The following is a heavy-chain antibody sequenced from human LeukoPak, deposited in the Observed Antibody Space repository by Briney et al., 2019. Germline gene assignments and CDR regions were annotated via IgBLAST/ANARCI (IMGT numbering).Heavy chain of an antibody. V-gene: IGHV4-61*01. D-gene: IGHD6-6*01. CDR3: ARGRKQLVLYYFDY. J-gene: IGHJ4*02. CDR1: GGSISSSSYY. CDR2: IYYSGST. Sequence: SETLSLTCTVSGGSISSSSYYWSWIRQPPGKGLEWIGYIYYSGSTNYNPSLKSRVTISVDTSKNQSSLKLSSVTAADTAVYYCARGRKQLVLYYFDYWGQGTLVTVSS.